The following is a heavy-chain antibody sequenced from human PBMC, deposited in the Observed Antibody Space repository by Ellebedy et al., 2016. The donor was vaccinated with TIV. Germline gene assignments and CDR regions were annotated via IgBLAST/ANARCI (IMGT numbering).Heavy chain of an antibody. CDR2: IYPGDSDT. J-gene: IGHJ5*02. Sequence: GESLTISXKGSGYSFTSYWIGWVRQMPGKGLEWMGIIYPGDSDTRYSPSFQGQVTISADKSISTAYLQWSSLKASDTAMYYCARLSDIVVVPAANAGGWFDPWGQGTLVTVSS. V-gene: IGHV5-51*01. D-gene: IGHD2-2*01. CDR3: ARLSDIVVVPAANAGGWFDP. CDR1: GYSFTSYW.